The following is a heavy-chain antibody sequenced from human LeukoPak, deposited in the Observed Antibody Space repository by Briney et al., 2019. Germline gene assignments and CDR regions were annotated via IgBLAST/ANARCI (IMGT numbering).Heavy chain of an antibody. D-gene: IGHD2-2*01. V-gene: IGHV1-2*02. CDR3: ARGGDCSSTSCYGHWFDP. Sequence: ASVKVSCKASGYTFTGYYMHWVRQAPGQGLEWMGWINPNSGGTNYAQKFQGRVTMTRDTSIGTAYMELSRLRSDDTAVYYCARGGDCSSTSCYGHWFDPWGQGTLVTVSS. J-gene: IGHJ5*02. CDR1: GYTFTGYY. CDR2: INPNSGGT.